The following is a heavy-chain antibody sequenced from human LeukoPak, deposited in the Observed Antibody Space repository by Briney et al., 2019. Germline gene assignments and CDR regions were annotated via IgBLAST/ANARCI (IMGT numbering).Heavy chain of an antibody. Sequence: ASVKVSCKVSGYTLTELSMHWVRQAPGKGLEWMGGFDPEDGETIYAQKFQGRVTMTEDTSTDTAYMELSSLRSEDTALYYCARGESSGWYDYFDYWGQGTLVTVSS. D-gene: IGHD6-19*01. CDR3: ARGESSGWYDYFDY. J-gene: IGHJ4*02. CDR2: FDPEDGET. CDR1: GYTLTELS. V-gene: IGHV1-24*01.